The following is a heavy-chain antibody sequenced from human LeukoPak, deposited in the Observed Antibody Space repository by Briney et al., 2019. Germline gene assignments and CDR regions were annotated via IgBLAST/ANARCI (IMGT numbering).Heavy chain of an antibody. Sequence: SETLSLTCSVSGGSISTYFWTWIRQAPGKGLDWIGYMYYTGSSNYNPSLQSRVAISIDTSKNEFSLKLTSVTPADTAVYYCARGGYRSYYVDVWGKGTTVIVSS. J-gene: IGHJ6*03. D-gene: IGHD3-16*02. CDR3: ARGGYRSYYVDV. V-gene: IGHV4-59*01. CDR1: GGSISTYF. CDR2: MYYTGSS.